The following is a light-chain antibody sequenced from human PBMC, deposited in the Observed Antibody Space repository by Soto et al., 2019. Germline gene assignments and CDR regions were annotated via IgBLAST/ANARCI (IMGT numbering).Light chain of an antibody. V-gene: IGLV2-8*01. Sequence: QSALTQPPSASGSPGQSVTISCAGSSSDLGGSRYVSWYQQHPGKAPKLMIHEVNKRPSGVPDRFSGSKSGNTASLTVSGLQPEDEAHYYCSSHAGSNNLIFGGGTKLTVL. CDR3: SSHAGSNNLI. CDR1: SSDLGGSRY. J-gene: IGLJ2*01. CDR2: EVN.